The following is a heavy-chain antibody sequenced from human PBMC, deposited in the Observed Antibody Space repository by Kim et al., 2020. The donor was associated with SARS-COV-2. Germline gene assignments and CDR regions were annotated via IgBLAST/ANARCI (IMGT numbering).Heavy chain of an antibody. CDR3: ARENSTSSGRGLDV. D-gene: IGHD6-6*01. Sequence: NPSLKSRVTMSVDTSKSQFSLKLNSVTAADTAVYFCARENSTSSGRGLDVWGQGTTVTVSS. V-gene: IGHV4-4*07. J-gene: IGHJ6*02.